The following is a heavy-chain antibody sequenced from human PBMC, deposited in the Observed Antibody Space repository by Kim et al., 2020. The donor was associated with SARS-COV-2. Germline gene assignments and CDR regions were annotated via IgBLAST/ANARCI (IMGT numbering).Heavy chain of an antibody. CDR2: INHSGST. V-gene: IGHV4-34*01. CDR3: ARGPVRVLRFLEWLPSFDY. Sequence: SETLSLTCAVYGGSFSGYYWSWIRQPPGKGLEWIGEINHSGSTNYNPSLKSRVTISVDTSKNQFSLKLSSVTAADTAVYYCARGPVRVLRFLEWLPSFDYWGQGTLVTVSS. D-gene: IGHD3-3*01. CDR1: GGSFSGYY. J-gene: IGHJ4*02.